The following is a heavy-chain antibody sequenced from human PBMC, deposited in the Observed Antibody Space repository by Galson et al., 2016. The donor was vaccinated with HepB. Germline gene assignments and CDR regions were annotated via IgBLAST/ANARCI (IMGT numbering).Heavy chain of an antibody. D-gene: IGHD3-22*01. V-gene: IGHV4-31*03. J-gene: IGHJ3*02. CDR2: IYYDGTT. Sequence: TLSLTCTVSGGSIKSGRYYWNWIRQHPGKGLEWIGCIYYDGTTYYNPSLTSRVTISGDTSRNQFSLKLTSVTVADTAVYYCARDLVTSEDYYHDAFEIWGQGTMVIVSS. CDR3: ARDLVTSEDYYHDAFEI. CDR1: GGSIKSGRYY.